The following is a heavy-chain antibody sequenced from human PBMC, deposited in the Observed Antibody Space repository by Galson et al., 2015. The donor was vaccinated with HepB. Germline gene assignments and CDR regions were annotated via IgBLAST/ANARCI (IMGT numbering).Heavy chain of an antibody. J-gene: IGHJ4*02. Sequence: SVKVSCKASGGTFSSNVMSWVRQAPGQGLEWMGGIMSIVGKGNSAQKVQGRATITAQKFQGRVTITADESASTAYMELSSLRSEDTAVYYCAKVGDIVSMVDLRFDYWGQGTLVTVSP. CDR1: GGTFSSNV. V-gene: IGHV1-69*13. D-gene: IGHD5-12*01. CDR2: IMSIVGKG. CDR3: AKVGDIVSMVDLRFDY.